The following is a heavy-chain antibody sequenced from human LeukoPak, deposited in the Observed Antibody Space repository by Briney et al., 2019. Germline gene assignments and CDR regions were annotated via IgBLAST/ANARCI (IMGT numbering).Heavy chain of an antibody. Sequence: GGSLRLSCAASGFTFSSYWMSWVRQAPGKGLEWVANIKQDGSEKYYVDSVKGRFTISRDNAKNSLYLQMNSLRAEDTAVYYCARDAVLDDFWSGYSAFDIWGQGTMVTVSS. V-gene: IGHV3-7*01. CDR2: IKQDGSEK. J-gene: IGHJ3*02. CDR1: GFTFSSYW. D-gene: IGHD3-3*01. CDR3: ARDAVLDDFWSGYSAFDI.